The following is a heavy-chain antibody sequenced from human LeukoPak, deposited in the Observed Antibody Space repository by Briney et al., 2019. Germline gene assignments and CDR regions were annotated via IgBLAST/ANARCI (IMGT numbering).Heavy chain of an antibody. Sequence: PSETLSLTCAVYGGSFSGYYWSWIRQPPGKGLEWIGEINHSGSTNYNPSLKSRVTISVDTSKNQFSLKLSSVTAADTAVYYCARGRGTGRDGYNRGADYWGQGTLVTVSS. D-gene: IGHD5-24*01. CDR2: INHSGST. V-gene: IGHV4-34*01. J-gene: IGHJ4*02. CDR1: GGSFSGYY. CDR3: ARGRGTGRDGYNRGADY.